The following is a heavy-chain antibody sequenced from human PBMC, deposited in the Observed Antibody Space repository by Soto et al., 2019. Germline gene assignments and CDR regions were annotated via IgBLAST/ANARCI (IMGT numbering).Heavy chain of an antibody. D-gene: IGHD4-17*01. J-gene: IGHJ5*02. CDR3: ARAYAHGWFDP. Sequence: QVQLQESGPGLVKPSQTLSLTCGISGGSMSSGDYSWSWIRQPSGKGLEWIGYIYHSGSTYYNPSLKSXXTXSXXRSKNQFSLKLSSVTAADTAVYYCARAYAHGWFDPWGQGTLVTVSS. CDR1: GGSMSSGDYS. CDR2: IYHSGST. V-gene: IGHV4-30-2*01.